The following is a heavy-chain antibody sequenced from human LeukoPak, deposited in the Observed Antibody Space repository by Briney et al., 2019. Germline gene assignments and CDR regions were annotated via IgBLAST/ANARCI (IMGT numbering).Heavy chain of an antibody. D-gene: IGHD3-10*01. Sequence: KPSETLSLTCAVYGGSFSGYYWSWIRQPPGKGLEWIGEINHSGSTNYNPSLKSRVTISVDTSKNQFSLKLSSVTAADTAVYYCARRRYYGSGSYYKNWGQGTLVTVSS. CDR3: ARRRYYGSGSYYKN. J-gene: IGHJ4*02. CDR1: GGSFSGYY. V-gene: IGHV4-34*01. CDR2: INHSGST.